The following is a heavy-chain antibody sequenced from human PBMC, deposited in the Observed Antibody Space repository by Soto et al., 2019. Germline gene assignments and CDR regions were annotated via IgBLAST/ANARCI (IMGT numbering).Heavy chain of an antibody. D-gene: IGHD3-3*01. CDR3: ASFWQYCFGY. J-gene: IGHJ4*02. Sequence: PXETMYIRCTVSVGSMSSYYWSCIRQPPGKGLEWIGYIYYSGSTNYNPSLKSRVTISVDTSKNQFSLKLSSVTAADTAVYYCASFWQYCFGYWGQGTLVTVSS. CDR2: IYYSGST. CDR1: VGSMSSYY. V-gene: IGHV4-59*01.